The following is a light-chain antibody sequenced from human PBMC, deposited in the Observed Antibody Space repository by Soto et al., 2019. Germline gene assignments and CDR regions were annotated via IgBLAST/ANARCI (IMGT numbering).Light chain of an antibody. CDR1: QDISNY. Sequence: DLQMTQSPSSLSASVGDRVTITCQASQDISNYLNWYQQKPGKAPKLLIYDASNLETGVPSRFSGSGSGTDFTFTICSLQPEDIATYYCQQYDNLSWTFGQGTKVEIK. V-gene: IGKV1-33*01. CDR2: DAS. CDR3: QQYDNLSWT. J-gene: IGKJ1*01.